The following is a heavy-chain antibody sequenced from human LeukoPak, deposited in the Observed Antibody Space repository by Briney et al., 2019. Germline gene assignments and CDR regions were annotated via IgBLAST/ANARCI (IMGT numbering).Heavy chain of an antibody. J-gene: IGHJ4*02. CDR1: GSSFTSYW. CDR3: ARAITMVRGVITHLGY. V-gene: IGHV5-51*01. CDR2: IYPGDSDT. Sequence: GESLQISCQGSGSSFTSYWIGWVRRLPGKGLEWMGIIYPGDSDTRYSPSFQGQVTISADKSISTAYLQWSSLKASDTAMYYCARAITMVRGVITHLGYWGQGTLVTVSS. D-gene: IGHD3-10*01.